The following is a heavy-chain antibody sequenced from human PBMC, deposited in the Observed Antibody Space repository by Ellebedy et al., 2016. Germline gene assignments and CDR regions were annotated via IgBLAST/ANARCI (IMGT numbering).Heavy chain of an antibody. CDR1: GGSISSGDYY. V-gene: IGHV4-61*08. D-gene: IGHD3-3*02. CDR3: AKIKRAGPRIDPRAFWLYWYFDL. CDR2: IYYSGDT. J-gene: IGHJ2*01. Sequence: SETLSLTCTVSGGSISSGDYYWSWIRQHPGKGLEWIGYIYYSGDTNYNPSLKSRVTISVDTSKNQFSLNLSSVTTSDTAVYYCAKIKRAGPRIDPRAFWLYWYFDLWGRGTLVTVSS.